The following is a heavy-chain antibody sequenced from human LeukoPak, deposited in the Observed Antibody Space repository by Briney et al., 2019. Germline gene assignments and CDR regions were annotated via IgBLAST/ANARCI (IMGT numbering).Heavy chain of an antibody. D-gene: IGHD4/OR15-4a*01. J-gene: IGHJ6*03. CDR1: GFTFSSYE. CDR2: ISSSGSTI. CDR3: AKDREANYYYYYYMDV. Sequence: AGGSLRLSCAASGFTFSSYEMNWVRQAPGKGLEWVSYISSSGSTIYYADSVKGRFTISRDNSKNTLYLQMNSLRAEDTAVYYCAKDREANYYYYYYMDVWGKGTTVTISS. V-gene: IGHV3-48*03.